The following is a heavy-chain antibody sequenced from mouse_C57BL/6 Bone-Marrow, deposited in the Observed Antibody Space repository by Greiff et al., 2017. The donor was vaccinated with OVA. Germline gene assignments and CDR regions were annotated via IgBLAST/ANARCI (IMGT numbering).Heavy chain of an antibody. Sequence: LVESGAELARPGASVKLSCKASGYTFTSYGISWVKQRTGQGLEWIGEIYPRSGNTYYNEKFKGKATLTADKSSSTAYMELRSLTSEDSAVYFCARRGTVVDDYWGQGTTLTVSS. V-gene: IGHV1-81*01. CDR3: ARRGTVVDDY. D-gene: IGHD1-1*01. J-gene: IGHJ2*01. CDR1: GYTFTSYG. CDR2: IYPRSGNT.